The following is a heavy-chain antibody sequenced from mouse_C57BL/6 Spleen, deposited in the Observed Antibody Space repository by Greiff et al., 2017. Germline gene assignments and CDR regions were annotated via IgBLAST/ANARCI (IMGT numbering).Heavy chain of an antibody. CDR2: IRNKANGYTT. V-gene: IGHV7-3*01. D-gene: IGHD2-5*01. J-gene: IGHJ4*01. CDR1: GFTFTDYY. Sequence: EVQVVESGGGLVQPGGSLSLSCAASGFTFTDYYMSWVRQPPGKALEWLGFIRNKANGYTTEYSASVKGRFTISRDNSQSILYLQMNALRAEDSATYYCARYKDYSKLDYWGQGTSVTVSS. CDR3: ARYKDYSKLDY.